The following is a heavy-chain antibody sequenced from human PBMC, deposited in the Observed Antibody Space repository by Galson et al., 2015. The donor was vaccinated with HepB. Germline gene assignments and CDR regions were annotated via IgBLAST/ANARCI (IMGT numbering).Heavy chain of an antibody. CDR3: ARDQDDILTGLDAFDI. Sequence: SLRLSCAASGFTFSSYSMNWVRQAPGKGLEWVSYISSSSNTIYYADSVKGRFTISRDNAKNSLYLQMNSLRDEDTAVYYCARDQDDILTGLDAFDIWGQGTMVTVSS. CDR1: GFTFSSYS. V-gene: IGHV3-48*02. J-gene: IGHJ3*02. D-gene: IGHD3-9*01. CDR2: ISSSSNTI.